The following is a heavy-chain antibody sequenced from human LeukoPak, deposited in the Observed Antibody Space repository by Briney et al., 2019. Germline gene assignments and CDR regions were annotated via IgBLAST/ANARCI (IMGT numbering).Heavy chain of an antibody. Sequence: GGSLRLSCAASGFTFSSYWMSWVRQAPGKGLEWVANIKQDGSEKYYVDSVKGRFTISRDNAKNSLYLQMNSLRAEDTAVYYCAKDLTTDYGGNSYNLLFDYWGQGTLVTVSS. CDR2: IKQDGSEK. D-gene: IGHD4-23*01. CDR1: GFTFSSYW. J-gene: IGHJ4*02. V-gene: IGHV3-7*01. CDR3: AKDLTTDYGGNSYNLLFDY.